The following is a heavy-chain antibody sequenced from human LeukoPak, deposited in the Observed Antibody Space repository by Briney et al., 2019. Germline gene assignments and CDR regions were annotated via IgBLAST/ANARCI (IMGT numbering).Heavy chain of an antibody. CDR1: GFTFSRYA. V-gene: IGHV3-23*01. J-gene: IGHJ4*02. CDR3: AKSGITMIVGVIPFDY. D-gene: IGHD3-22*01. Sequence: PGGSLRLSWAASGFTFSRYAMSWVRQAPGKGLEWVSAFSGSGGSTYYADSVKGRFTISRDNSKNTLYLQMNSLRAEDTAVYYCAKSGITMIVGVIPFDYWGQGTLVTVSS. CDR2: FSGSGGST.